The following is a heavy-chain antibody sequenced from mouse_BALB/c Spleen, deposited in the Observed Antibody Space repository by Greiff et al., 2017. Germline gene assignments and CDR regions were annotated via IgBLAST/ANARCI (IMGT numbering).Heavy chain of an antibody. D-gene: IGHD1-1*01. J-gene: IGHJ4*01. V-gene: IGHV5-6-5*01. CDR1: GFTFSSYA. CDR2: ISSGGST. CDR3: ARGPFITTVVGLDY. Sequence: EVQRVESGGGLVKPGGSLKLSCAASGFTFSSYAMSWVRQTPEKRLEWVASISSGGSTYYPDSVKGRFTISRDNARNILYLQMSSLRSEDTAMYYCARGPFITTVVGLDYWGQGTSVTVSS.